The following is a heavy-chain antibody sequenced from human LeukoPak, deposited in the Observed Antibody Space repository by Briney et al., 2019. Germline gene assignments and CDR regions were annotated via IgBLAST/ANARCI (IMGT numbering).Heavy chain of an antibody. CDR3: AKGDDFWSAYGY. V-gene: IGHV3-9*01. CDR1: GFTFDDYG. D-gene: IGHD3-3*01. J-gene: IGHJ4*02. CDR2: ISWNSGNI. Sequence: QSGGSLRLSCAASGFTFDDYGMLWPRQAPGKGLEGVSGISWNSGNIGYADSVKGRFTISRDNAKNSLYLQMNSLRAEDTALYYCAKGDDFWSAYGYWGQGTLVTVSS.